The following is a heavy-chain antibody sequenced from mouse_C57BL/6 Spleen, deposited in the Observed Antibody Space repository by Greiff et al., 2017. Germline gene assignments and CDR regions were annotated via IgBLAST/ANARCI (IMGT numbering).Heavy chain of an antibody. CDR1: GYTFTSYW. CDR3: ARSGYDYDDYAMDY. J-gene: IGHJ4*01. V-gene: IGHV1-64*01. CDR2: IHPNSGST. D-gene: IGHD2-4*01. Sequence: QVHVKQPGAELVKPGASVKLSCKASGYTFTSYWTHWVKQRPGQGLEWIGMIHPNSGSTNYNEKFKSKATLTVDKSSSTAYMQLSSLTSEDSAVYYCARSGYDYDDYAMDYWGQGTSVTVSS.